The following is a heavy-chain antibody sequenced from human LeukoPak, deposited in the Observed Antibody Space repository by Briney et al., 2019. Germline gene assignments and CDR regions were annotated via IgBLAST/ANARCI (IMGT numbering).Heavy chain of an antibody. CDR3: ARVGRGLRDVS. J-gene: IGHJ4*02. Sequence: SETLSLTCAVYGVSFSGYYWSWIRQPSGKGLEWIGEINHSGFTNYNPSLKSRVTISVDTSKTQFSLKLNSVTAADTAVYYCARVGRGLRDVSWGQGALVTVSS. V-gene: IGHV4-34*01. D-gene: IGHD5-12*01. CDR2: INHSGFT. CDR1: GVSFSGYY.